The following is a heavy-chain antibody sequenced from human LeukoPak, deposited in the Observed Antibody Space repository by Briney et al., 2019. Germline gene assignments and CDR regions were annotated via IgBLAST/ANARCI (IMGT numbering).Heavy chain of an antibody. CDR2: IYPDESNI. CDR3: ARPPSRGYSSSFEY. CDR1: GCSFPTYW. D-gene: IGHD2-2*03. J-gene: IGHJ4*02. V-gene: IGHV5-51*01. Sequence: GESLKISCEGSGCSFPTYWIAWVRQMPGKGLEWMGIIYPDESNIRYSPSFQGQVTISADKSISTAYLQWSSLKASDTAMYYCARPPSRGYSSSFEYWGQGTLVTVSS.